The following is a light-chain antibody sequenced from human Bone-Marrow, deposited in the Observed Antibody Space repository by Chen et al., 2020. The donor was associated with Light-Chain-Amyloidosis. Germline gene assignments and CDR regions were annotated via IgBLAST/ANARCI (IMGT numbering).Light chain of an antibody. CDR3: QSADSSGTYEVI. Sequence: SYELTQPPSVSVSPGQTARITCSGDDLPTKYAYWYQQKPGQAPVLVIHRDTERPSVISERFSGTRSGTTATLPLSGVQAEDEADYHCQSADSSGTYEVIFGGGTKLTVL. J-gene: IGLJ2*01. CDR2: RDT. CDR1: DLPTKY. V-gene: IGLV3-25*03.